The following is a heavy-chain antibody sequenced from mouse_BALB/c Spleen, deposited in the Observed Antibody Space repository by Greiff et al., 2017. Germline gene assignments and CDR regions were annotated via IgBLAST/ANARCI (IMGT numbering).Heavy chain of an antibody. CDR2: INPDSSTI. CDR3: ARPGATGWFAY. V-gene: IGHV4-1*02. CDR1: GFDFSRYW. Sequence: EVMLVESGGGLVQPGGSLKLSCAASGFDFSRYWMSWVRQAPGKGLEWIGEINPDSSTINYTPSLKDKFIISRDNAKNTLYLQMSKVRSEDTALYYCARPGATGWFAYWGQGTLVTVSA. J-gene: IGHJ3*01.